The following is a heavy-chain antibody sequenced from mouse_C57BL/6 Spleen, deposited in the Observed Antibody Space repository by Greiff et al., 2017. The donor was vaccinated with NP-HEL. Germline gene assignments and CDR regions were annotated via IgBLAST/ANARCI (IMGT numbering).Heavy chain of an antibody. V-gene: IGHV1-15*01. Sequence: VQLQQSGAELVRPGASVTLSCKASGYTFTDYEMHWVKQTPVHGLEWIGAIDPETGGTAYNQKFKGKAILTADKSSSTAYMELRSLTSEDSAVYYWTRGAYSSLWGQGTLVTVSA. J-gene: IGHJ3*01. CDR3: TRGAYSSL. D-gene: IGHD2-5*01. CDR2: IDPETGGT. CDR1: GYTFTDYE.